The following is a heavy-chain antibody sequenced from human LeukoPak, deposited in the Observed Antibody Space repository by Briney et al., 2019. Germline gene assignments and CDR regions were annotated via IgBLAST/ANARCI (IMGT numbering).Heavy chain of an antibody. CDR1: GFAFRSYW. V-gene: IGHV3-7*01. CDR3: ARDPYESDGVSYGALDI. Sequence: PGGSLRLSCAASGFAFRSYWMTWVRQAPGKGLEWVANIRHDGRDIKYEDSVKGRFTISRDNARNSLSLQMSSLRVEDTAVYYCARDPYESDGVSYGALDIWGQGTVVTVSS. CDR2: IRHDGRDI. J-gene: IGHJ3*02. D-gene: IGHD3-22*01.